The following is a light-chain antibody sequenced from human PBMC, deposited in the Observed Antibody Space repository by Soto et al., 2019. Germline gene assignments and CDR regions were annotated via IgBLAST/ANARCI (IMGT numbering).Light chain of an antibody. Sequence: EIVLTQSPGTLSLSPGERATLSCRASQSVSSFLAWYQQKPGQAPSLLIYGASSRATGIPDRFSGRGSGTDFTLTIRRLQPEDFAVYYCQQYGSPWTFGQGTKVDIK. CDR2: GAS. V-gene: IGKV3-20*01. CDR3: QQYGSPWT. CDR1: QSVSSF. J-gene: IGKJ1*01.